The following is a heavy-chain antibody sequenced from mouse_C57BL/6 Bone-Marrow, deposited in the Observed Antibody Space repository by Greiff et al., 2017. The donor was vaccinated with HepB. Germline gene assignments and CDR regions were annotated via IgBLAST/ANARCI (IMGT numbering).Heavy chain of an antibody. V-gene: IGHV14-4*01. D-gene: IGHD2-13*01. CDR2: IDPENGDT. CDR3: TTRGDPYYFDY. CDR1: GFNIKDDY. Sequence: EVQLQQSGAELVRPGASVKLSCTASGFNIKDDYMHWVKQRPEQGLEWIGWIDPENGDTAYASKFQGKATITADTSSNTAYLQLSSLTSEDTAVYYCTTRGDPYYFDYWGQGTTLTVSS. J-gene: IGHJ2*01.